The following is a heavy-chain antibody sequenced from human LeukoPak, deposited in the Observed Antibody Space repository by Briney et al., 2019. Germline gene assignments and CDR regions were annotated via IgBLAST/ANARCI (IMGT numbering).Heavy chain of an antibody. Sequence: SETLSLTCAVYGGSFSGYYWSWIRQPPGEGLEWIGEINHSGSTNYNPSLKSRVTISVDTSKNQFSLKLSSVTAADTAVYYCARLRGYQRTPISSSWYSGYYFDYWGQGTLVTVSS. CDR3: ARLRGYQRTPISSSWYSGYYFDY. CDR1: GGSFSGYY. D-gene: IGHD6-13*01. CDR2: INHSGST. J-gene: IGHJ4*01. V-gene: IGHV4-34*01.